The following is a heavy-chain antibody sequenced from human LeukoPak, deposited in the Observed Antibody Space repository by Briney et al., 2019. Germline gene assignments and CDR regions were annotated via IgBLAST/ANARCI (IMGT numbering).Heavy chain of an antibody. V-gene: IGHV4-59*01. D-gene: IGHD5-18*01. Sequence: SETLSLTCAVYGGSFSGYYWSWLRQPPGKGLEWIGYIYYSGSTNYNPSLKSRVTISVDTSKNQFSLKLSSVTAADTAVYYCARVDTAMVTPDYWGQGTLVTVSS. CDR3: ARVDTAMVTPDY. CDR2: IYYSGST. CDR1: GGSFSGYY. J-gene: IGHJ4*02.